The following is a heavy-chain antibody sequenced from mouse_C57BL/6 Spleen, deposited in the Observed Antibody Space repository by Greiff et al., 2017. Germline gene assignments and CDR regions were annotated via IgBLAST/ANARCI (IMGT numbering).Heavy chain of an antibody. CDR2: INPGSGGT. V-gene: IGHV1-54*01. Sequence: QVQLQQPGAELVRPGTSVKVSCKASGYAFTNYLIEWVKQRPGQGLEWIGVINPGSGGTNYNEKFKGKATLTADKSSSTAYMQLSSLTSEDSAVYFCARSRAPTMITFDYWGQGTTLTVSS. J-gene: IGHJ2*01. CDR3: ARSRAPTMITFDY. CDR1: GYAFTNYL. D-gene: IGHD2-4*01.